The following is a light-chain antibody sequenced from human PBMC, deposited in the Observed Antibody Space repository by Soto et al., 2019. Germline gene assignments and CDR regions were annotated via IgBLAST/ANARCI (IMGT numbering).Light chain of an antibody. J-gene: IGKJ3*01. Sequence: DNQLTQSPSFLSASVGDRVTIACRASQGITTYLAWYQQKPGKAPELLIHSASTLEVGVPARFSGSGSGTEFTLTISGLQPEDVATYYCQQVNSVPFTFGPGTKVDI. CDR2: SAS. V-gene: IGKV1-9*01. CDR1: QGITTY. CDR3: QQVNSVPFT.